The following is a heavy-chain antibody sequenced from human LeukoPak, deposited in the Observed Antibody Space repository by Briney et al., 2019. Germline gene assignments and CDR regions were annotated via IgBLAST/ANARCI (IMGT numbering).Heavy chain of an antibody. Sequence: GGSLRLSCAASGFTFSSYAMHWVRQAPGKGLEWVAVMSFDGDSEYYSDSVRGRFTVSRDNAKSTLYLQMNSLRAEDTAVYYCARTSDKPMVLTTDFDYWGQGTLVTVSS. CDR1: GFTFSSYA. J-gene: IGHJ4*02. V-gene: IGHV3-30-3*01. CDR2: MSFDGDSE. CDR3: ARTSDKPMVLTTDFDY. D-gene: IGHD5-18*01.